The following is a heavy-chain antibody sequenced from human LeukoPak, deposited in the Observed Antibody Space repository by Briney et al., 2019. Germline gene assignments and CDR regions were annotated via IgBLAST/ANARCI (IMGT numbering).Heavy chain of an antibody. Sequence: ASVKVSCKVSGYTLTELSMHWVRQAPGKGLEWMGGFDPEDGETIYAQQFQGRVTMTEDTSTDTAYMELSSLRSEDTAVYYCATRLLYGDYVLPIHWGQGTLVTVSS. CDR1: GYTLTELS. CDR2: FDPEDGET. CDR3: ATRLLYGDYVLPIH. D-gene: IGHD4-17*01. J-gene: IGHJ4*02. V-gene: IGHV1-24*01.